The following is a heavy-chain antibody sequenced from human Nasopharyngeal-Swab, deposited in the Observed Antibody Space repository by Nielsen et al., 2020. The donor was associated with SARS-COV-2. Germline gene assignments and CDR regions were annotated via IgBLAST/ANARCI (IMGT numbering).Heavy chain of an antibody. CDR3: ARDSGRAFDI. Sequence: GGSLRLSCAASGFTFSSYAMSWVRQAPGKGLEWVSAISGSGGSTYYADSVKGRFTISRDSSKNTLYLQMNSVRAEDTAVYYCARDSGRAFDIWGQGTMVTVSS. D-gene: IGHD3-10*01. CDR1: GFTFSSYA. CDR2: ISGSGGST. V-gene: IGHV3-23*01. J-gene: IGHJ3*02.